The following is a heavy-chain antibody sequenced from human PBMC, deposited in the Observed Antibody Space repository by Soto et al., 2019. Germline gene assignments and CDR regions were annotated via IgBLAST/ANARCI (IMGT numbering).Heavy chain of an antibody. V-gene: IGHV4-59*12. CDR1: VCSMSGYY. J-gene: IGHJ6*02. Sequence: AGPLSLTCTGRVCSMSGYYGTWIRQPPGKGREWIGYIDYTGSTNYNPSLKSRVIIALETSKNQFSLILTSVTAADTAVYYCARGLSSSATFYHYYGMDVWGQGTTVTVSS. CDR2: IDYTGST. CDR3: ARGLSSSATFYHYYGMDV. D-gene: IGHD6-6*01.